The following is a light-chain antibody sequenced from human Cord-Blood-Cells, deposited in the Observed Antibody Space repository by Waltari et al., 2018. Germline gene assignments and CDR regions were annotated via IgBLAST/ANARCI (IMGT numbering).Light chain of an antibody. V-gene: IGKV3D-15*01. CDR1: QRVSSN. CDR2: GAS. Sequence: EIVMTQSPATLSVSPGERATLSCRASQRVSSNLAWYQQKPGPAPRLLIDGASTRATGIPARFSGSGSGTEFTLTISSLQSEDFAVYYCQQYNNWPPWTFGQGTKVEIK. CDR3: QQYNNWPPWT. J-gene: IGKJ1*01.